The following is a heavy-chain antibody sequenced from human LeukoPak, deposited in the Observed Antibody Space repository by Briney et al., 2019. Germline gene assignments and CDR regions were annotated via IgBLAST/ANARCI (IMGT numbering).Heavy chain of an antibody. J-gene: IGHJ5*02. CDR2: IIPIFGTA. V-gene: IGHV1-69*01. CDR3: ARDAWFGELSPPGYNWFDP. Sequence: SVKVSCRASGGTFSSYAISWVRQAPGQGLEWMGGIIPIFGTANYAQKFQGRVTITADESTSTAYMELSSLRSEDTAVYYCARDAWFGELSPPGYNWFDPWGQGTLVTVSS. CDR1: GGTFSSYA. D-gene: IGHD3-10*01.